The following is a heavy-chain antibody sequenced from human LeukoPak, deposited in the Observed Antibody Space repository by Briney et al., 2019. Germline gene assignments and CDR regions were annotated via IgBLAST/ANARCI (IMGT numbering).Heavy chain of an antibody. J-gene: IGHJ5*02. CDR1: GGSFSGYY. CDR2: INHSGST. D-gene: IGHD2-15*01. Sequence: SETLSLTCAVYGGSFSGYYWSWIRQPPGKGREWIGEINHSGSTNYNPSLKSRVTISIDTSKNQFSLKLSSVTAADTAVYYCARGRQDIVVVVAANSNRFDPWGQGTLVTVSS. CDR3: ARGRQDIVVVVAANSNRFDP. V-gene: IGHV4-34*01.